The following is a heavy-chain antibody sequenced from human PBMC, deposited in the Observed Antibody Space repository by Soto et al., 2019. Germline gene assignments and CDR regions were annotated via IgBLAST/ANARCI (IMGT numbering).Heavy chain of an antibody. V-gene: IGHV4-39*01. CDR3: TRRGPIALPL. D-gene: IGHD3-22*01. Sequence: QLQLQESGPGLVKPSETLSLTCTVSDGSITSSNYYWAWIRQPPGKGLEWIGSIYYGGTTYYNPSLRSRVTVSVDTSKSQFSLILSSVTSADTAVYYCTRRGPIALPLWGQGTMVTVSS. J-gene: IGHJ3*01. CDR2: IYYGGTT. CDR1: DGSITSSNYY.